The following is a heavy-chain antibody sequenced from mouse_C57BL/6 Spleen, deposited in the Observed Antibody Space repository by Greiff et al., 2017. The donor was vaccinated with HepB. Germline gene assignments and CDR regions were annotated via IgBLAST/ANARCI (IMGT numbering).Heavy chain of an antibody. CDR2: INYDGSST. Sequence: DVKLVESEGGLVQPGSSMKLSCTASGFTFSDYYMAWVRQVPDKGLDWVANINYDGSSTYYLDSLKSRFIISRDNAKNILYLQMSSLKSEDTATYYCARLPTVVASFDYWGQGTTLTGSS. CDR1: GFTFSDYY. CDR3: ARLPTVVASFDY. D-gene: IGHD1-1*01. J-gene: IGHJ2*01. V-gene: IGHV5-16*01.